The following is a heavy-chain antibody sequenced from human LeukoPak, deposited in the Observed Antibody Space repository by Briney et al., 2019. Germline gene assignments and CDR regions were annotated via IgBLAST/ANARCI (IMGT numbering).Heavy chain of an antibody. CDR3: ARDDYGSRSWNDY. D-gene: IGHD3-10*01. CDR2: ILWSGGST. V-gene: IGHV3-20*04. J-gene: IGHJ4*02. CDR1: GFTFDDYG. Sequence: GGSLRLSCAASGFTFDDYGMSWVRQAPGKGLEWVSGILWSGGSTGYADSVKGRFTISRDNAKNSLYLQMNSLRAEDTAFYYCARDDYGSRSWNDYCGQGTLITVSS.